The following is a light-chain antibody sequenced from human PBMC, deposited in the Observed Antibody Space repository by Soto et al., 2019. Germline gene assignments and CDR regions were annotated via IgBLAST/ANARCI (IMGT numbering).Light chain of an antibody. Sequence: ETVMTQSPANLSVSPGERATLSCRASQSVSSSYLAWYQQKPGQPPRLLIYDISTRATGIPTRFSGSGSGTEFTLTISSLQSEDFAVYYCQQYNSWPLTFGGGTKVDIK. CDR3: QQYNSWPLT. CDR1: QSVSSSY. J-gene: IGKJ4*01. CDR2: DIS. V-gene: IGKV3D-15*01.